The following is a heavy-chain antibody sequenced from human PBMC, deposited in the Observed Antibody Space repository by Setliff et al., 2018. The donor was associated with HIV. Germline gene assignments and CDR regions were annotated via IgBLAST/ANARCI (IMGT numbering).Heavy chain of an antibody. CDR2: IYYTGST. V-gene: IGHV4-59*01. D-gene: IGHD3-16*01. CDR3: ARTPSRGGFDY. Sequence: SETLSLTCTVSGGSINSYFWSWIRQPPGKGLEWIAYIYYTGSTNYNPSLKSRVTISLDTSKNQFSLNVNSVTAADTAVYYCARTPSRGGFDYWGQGTLVTVPQ. J-gene: IGHJ4*02. CDR1: GGSINSYF.